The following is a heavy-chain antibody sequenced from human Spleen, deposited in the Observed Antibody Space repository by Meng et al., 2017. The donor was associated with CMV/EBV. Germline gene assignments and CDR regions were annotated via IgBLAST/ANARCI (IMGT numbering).Heavy chain of an antibody. CDR1: GGTFSSYA. CDR3: ASGGGRCSNGVCRWVDY. CDR2: IIPIFGTA. V-gene: IGHV1-69*05. D-gene: IGHD2-8*01. Sequence: SVKVSCKASGGTFSSYAISWVRQAPGQGLEWMGGIIPIFGTANYAQKFQGRVTITTDESTSTAYMELRSLRSEDTAMYYCASGGGRCSNGVCRWVDYWGQGTLVTVSS. J-gene: IGHJ4*02.